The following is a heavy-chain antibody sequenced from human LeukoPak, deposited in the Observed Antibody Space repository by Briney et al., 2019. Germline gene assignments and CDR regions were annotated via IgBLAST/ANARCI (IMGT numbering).Heavy chain of an antibody. Sequence: GGSLRLSCAASGFTLSSYAMSWVRQAPGKGLEWVSAISDTGNTYHADSVKGRFTISRDSSKNTLFLQMNRLRPEDAAVYYCARGVQDYFDYWGQGTLVTVSS. D-gene: IGHD1-1*01. J-gene: IGHJ4*02. CDR3: ARGVQDYFDY. CDR2: ISDTGNT. V-gene: IGHV3-23*01. CDR1: GFTLSSYA.